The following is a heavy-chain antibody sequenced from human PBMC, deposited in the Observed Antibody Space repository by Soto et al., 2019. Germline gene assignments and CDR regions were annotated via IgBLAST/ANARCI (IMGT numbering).Heavy chain of an antibody. J-gene: IGHJ4*02. CDR3: AIEYSSGWYLLGRYFDY. V-gene: IGHV4-39*02. CDR1: GGSISSSSYY. D-gene: IGHD6-13*01. Sequence: PSETLSLTCTVSGGSISSSSYYWGWIRQPPGKGLEWIGSIYYSGSTYYNPSLKSRVTISVDTSKNQFSLKLSSVTAADTAVYYCAIEYSSGWYLLGRYFDYWGQGTLVTVSS. CDR2: IYYSGST.